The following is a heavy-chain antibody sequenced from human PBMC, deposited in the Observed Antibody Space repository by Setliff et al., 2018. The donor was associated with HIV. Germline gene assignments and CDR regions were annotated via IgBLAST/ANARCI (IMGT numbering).Heavy chain of an antibody. CDR2: ISGSGDST. CDR1: GFTFGSYA. J-gene: IGHJ4*02. D-gene: IGHD6-19*01. CDR3: AKTNSGWHYFDD. V-gene: IGHV3-23*01. Sequence: GGSLRLSCAPSGFTFGSYAMSWVRQAPGKGLEWVSVISGSGDSTYYADSVRGRFTISRDNSKNTLFLQVNSLRAEDTAVYYCAKTNSGWHYFDDWGQGILVTVSS.